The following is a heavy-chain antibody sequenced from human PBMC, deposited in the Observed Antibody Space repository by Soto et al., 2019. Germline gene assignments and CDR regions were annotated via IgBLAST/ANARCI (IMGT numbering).Heavy chain of an antibody. Sequence: GESRRRSWAASGFPFSSYAMSWVRPAPGKGLEWVSAISGSGGSTYYADSVKGRFTISRDNSKNTLYLQMNSLRAEDTAVYYCAKDREYSYGPFDYWGQGTLVTVSS. D-gene: IGHD5-18*01. CDR1: GFPFSSYA. CDR2: ISGSGGST. V-gene: IGHV3-23*01. J-gene: IGHJ4*02. CDR3: AKDREYSYGPFDY.